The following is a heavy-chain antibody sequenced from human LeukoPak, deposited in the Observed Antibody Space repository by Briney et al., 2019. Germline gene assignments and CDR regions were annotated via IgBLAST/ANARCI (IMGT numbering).Heavy chain of an antibody. CDR3: ARNLRSYYYYYMDV. CDR1: GFPFSSYS. Sequence: GGSLRLSCAASGFPFSSYSMNWVRQAPGKGLVWVSRINSDGSSTSYADSVKGRFTISRDNAKNTLHLQMNSLRAEDTAVYYCARNLRSYYYYYMDVWGKGTTVTISS. V-gene: IGHV3-74*01. J-gene: IGHJ6*03. CDR2: INSDGSST.